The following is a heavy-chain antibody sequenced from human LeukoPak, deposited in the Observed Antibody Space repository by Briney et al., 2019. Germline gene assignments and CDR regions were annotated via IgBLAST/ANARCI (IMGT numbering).Heavy chain of an antibody. J-gene: IGHJ5*02. CDR2: IYPGDSDT. V-gene: IGHV5-51*01. CDR3: ARVYYDFWSGYYKVNWFDP. CDR1: GYSFTSYW. D-gene: IGHD3-3*01. Sequence: GESLKISCKGSGYSFTSYWIGWVRQIPGKGLEWMGIIYPGDSDTRYSPSFQGQVTISADKSISTAYLQWSSLKASDTAMYYCARVYYDFWSGYYKVNWFDPWGQGTLVTVSS.